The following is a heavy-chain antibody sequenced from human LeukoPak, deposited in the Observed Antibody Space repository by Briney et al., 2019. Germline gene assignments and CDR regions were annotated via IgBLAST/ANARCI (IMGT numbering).Heavy chain of an antibody. J-gene: IGHJ3*02. D-gene: IGHD2-8*01. CDR1: GFALSDCY. V-gene: IGHV3-11*05. CDR2: IGGSGGDI. Sequence: TGGSLRLSCAASGFALSDCYMTWIRQAPGKGLEYISYIGGSGGDITYADSVRGRFTVSRDNSKNTLYLQMNSLRAEDTAVYYCAKGSGVSDAFDIWGQGTMVTVSS. CDR3: AKGSGVSDAFDI.